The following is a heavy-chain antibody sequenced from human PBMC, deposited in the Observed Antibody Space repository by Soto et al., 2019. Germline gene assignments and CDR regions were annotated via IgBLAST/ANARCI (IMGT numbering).Heavy chain of an antibody. CDR2: IYYSGST. V-gene: IGHV4-30-4*01. Sequence: PSETLSLTCTVSGGSISSGDYYWSWIRQPPGKGLEWIGNIYYSGSTYYNPSLKSRVMISLDTSKNLFSLKLSSVTAADTAVYFCARDRYYGSGTYYNFYYGMDVWGQGTTVTVSS. CDR1: GGSISSGDYY. J-gene: IGHJ6*02. D-gene: IGHD3-10*01. CDR3: ARDRYYGSGTYYNFYYGMDV.